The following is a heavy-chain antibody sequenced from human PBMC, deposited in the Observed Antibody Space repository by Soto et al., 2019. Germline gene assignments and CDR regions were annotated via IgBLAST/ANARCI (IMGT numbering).Heavy chain of an antibody. CDR2: IYTSGST. J-gene: IGHJ5*02. Sequence: PSETLSLTCTVSGGSISSYYWSWIRQPAGKGLEWIGRIYTSGSTNYNPSLKSRVTMSVDTSKNQFSLTLSSVTAADTAVYYCARERYAIWHTWFDPWGQGTLVTVSS. V-gene: IGHV4-4*07. CDR1: GGSISSYY. CDR3: ARERYAIWHTWFDP. D-gene: IGHD3-9*01.